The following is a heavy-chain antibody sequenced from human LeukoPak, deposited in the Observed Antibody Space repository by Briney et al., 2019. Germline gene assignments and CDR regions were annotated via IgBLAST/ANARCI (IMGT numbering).Heavy chain of an antibody. CDR1: GFNFDDYG. CDR3: ARGPLQTIPTSKIVVYYYPFDY. CDR2: INWNGGGT. V-gene: IGHV3-20*04. D-gene: IGHD3-22*01. J-gene: IGHJ4*02. Sequence: GGSLRLSCAASGFNFDDYGMSWVRQAPGKGLEWVSGINWNGGGTGYADSVKGRFTISRENAKNSLYLQMNSLKAENTALYYCARGPLQTIPTSKIVVYYYPFDYWGQGTLVTVSS.